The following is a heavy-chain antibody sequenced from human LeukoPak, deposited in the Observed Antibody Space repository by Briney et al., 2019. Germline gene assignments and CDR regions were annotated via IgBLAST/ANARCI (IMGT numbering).Heavy chain of an antibody. Sequence: PSETLSLTCTVSGGSISSYYWSWIRQPPGKGLEGIGCIYYSGSTNYNPSLKSRVTISVDTSKNQFSLKLSSVTAADTAVYYCARGLGVIAARPYYFDYWGQGTLVTVSS. J-gene: IGHJ4*02. D-gene: IGHD6-6*01. V-gene: IGHV4-59*01. CDR1: GGSISSYY. CDR3: ARGLGVIAARPYYFDY. CDR2: IYYSGST.